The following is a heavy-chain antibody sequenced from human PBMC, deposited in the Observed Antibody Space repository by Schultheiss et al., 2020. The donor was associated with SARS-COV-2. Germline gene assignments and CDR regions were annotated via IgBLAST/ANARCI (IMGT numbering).Heavy chain of an antibody. J-gene: IGHJ5*02. D-gene: IGHD6-13*01. CDR2: IYHSGST. V-gene: IGHV4-4*02. Sequence: SETLSLTCAVSGGSISSSNWWSWVRQPPGKGLEWIGEIYHSGSTNYNPSLKSRVTISVDTSKNQFSLKLSSVTAADTAVYYCARGAGSSSWYVLSNWFDPWGQGTLVTVSS. CDR3: ARGAGSSSWYVLSNWFDP. CDR1: GGSISSSNW.